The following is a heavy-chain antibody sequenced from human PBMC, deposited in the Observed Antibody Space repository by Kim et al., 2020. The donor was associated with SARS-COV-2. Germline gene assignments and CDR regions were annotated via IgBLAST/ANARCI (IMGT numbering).Heavy chain of an antibody. J-gene: IGHJ5*02. Sequence: GGSLRLSCAAPGFTFSSYAMSWVRQAPGKGLEWVSDISGSGGSTYYADSVKGRFTISRDNSKNTLYLQMNSLRAEDTAVYYCAKGANARYFDWLSIPDWFDPWGQGTLVTVSS. CDR3: AKGANARYFDWLSIPDWFDP. V-gene: IGHV3-23*01. D-gene: IGHD3-9*01. CDR1: GFTFSSYA. CDR2: ISGSGGST.